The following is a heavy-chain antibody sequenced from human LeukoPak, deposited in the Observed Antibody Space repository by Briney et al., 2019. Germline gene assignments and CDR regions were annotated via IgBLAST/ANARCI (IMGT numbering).Heavy chain of an antibody. Sequence: GESLRLSCAASGFTFSASPMHWVRQASGTGMEWVGRIQTNANDYGTSYAASVKGRFTISRDHSKSTAYLQMNSLKTDDTAVYYCIRPTIGDGYNTDCLGQGTLVTVSS. CDR1: GFTFSASP. V-gene: IGHV3-73*01. CDR3: IRPTIGDGYNTDC. CDR2: IQTNANDYGT. J-gene: IGHJ4*02. D-gene: IGHD5-24*01.